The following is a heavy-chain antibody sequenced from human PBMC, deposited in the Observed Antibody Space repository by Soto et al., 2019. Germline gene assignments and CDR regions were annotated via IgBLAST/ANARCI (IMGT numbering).Heavy chain of an antibody. CDR3: ARGEAIGDAP. J-gene: IGHJ5*02. CDR1: GLTFSSYW. V-gene: IGHV3-7*01. CDR2: IREDGGEK. Sequence: EEQLVESGGGLVQPGGSLRLSCAASGLTFSSYWMTWVRQAPGKGLEWVANIREDGGEKNYVDSVKGRFTISRDNAKNSLYLQMNSLGVEDTAVYYCARGEAIGDAPWGQGTLVTVS. D-gene: IGHD3-10*01.